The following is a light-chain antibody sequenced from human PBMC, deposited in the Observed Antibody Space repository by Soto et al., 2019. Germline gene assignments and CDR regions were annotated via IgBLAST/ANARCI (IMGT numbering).Light chain of an antibody. J-gene: IGLJ2*01. CDR2: EGS. CDR1: SSDVGSYNL. Sequence: QSALTQPASVSGSPGQSITISCTGTSSDVGSYNLVSWYQQLPGTAPKLMIYEGSQRPSGVSNRFSGSKSGNTASLTISGLQAEDEADYYCCSYVGSSTVVFGGGTKLTVL. V-gene: IGLV2-23*01. CDR3: CSYVGSSTVV.